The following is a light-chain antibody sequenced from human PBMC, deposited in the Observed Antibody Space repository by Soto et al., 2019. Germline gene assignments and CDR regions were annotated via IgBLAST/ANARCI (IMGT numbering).Light chain of an antibody. V-gene: IGLV1-44*01. J-gene: IGLJ3*02. Sequence: QPVLTQPPSASGTPGQRVTISCSGSRASIGSNTVNWCQQLPGTAPRLLIYSNDQRPPGVPDRFSGSKSGTSASLGISGLQSEDKADYFCAVWDDSLNGWVFGGGTKVTVL. CDR1: RASIGSNT. CDR2: SND. CDR3: AVWDDSLNGWV.